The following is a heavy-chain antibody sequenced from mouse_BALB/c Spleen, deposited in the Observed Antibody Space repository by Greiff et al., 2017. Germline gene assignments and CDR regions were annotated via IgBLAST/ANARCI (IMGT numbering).Heavy chain of an antibody. Sequence: EVQLVESGGGLVQPGGSLRLSCATSGFTFTDYYMSWVRQPPGKALEWLGFIRNKANGYTTEYSASVKGRFTISRDNSQSILYLQMNTLRAEDSATYYCARDMDGPYGYFDVWGAGTTVTVSS. J-gene: IGHJ1*01. CDR3: ARDMDGPYGYFDV. CDR1: GFTFTDYY. D-gene: IGHD2-3*01. CDR2: IRNKANGYTT. V-gene: IGHV7-3*02.